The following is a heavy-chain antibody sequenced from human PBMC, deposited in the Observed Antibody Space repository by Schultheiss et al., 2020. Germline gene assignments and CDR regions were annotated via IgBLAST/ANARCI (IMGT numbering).Heavy chain of an antibody. Sequence: GGSLRLSCAASKFNCNNVCMTWVRQAPGKGLEWVANITNGRRAKYYADSVKGRFTISRDNAKNTLFVQVNSLRAEDTAVYYCAKPHITSCSDSRSRIEGGWFDPWGQGTLVTVSS. CDR1: KFNCNNVC. CDR2: ITNGRRAK. D-gene: IGHD6-13*01. V-gene: IGHV3-48*04. CDR3: AKPHITSCSDSRSRIEGGWFDP. J-gene: IGHJ5*02.